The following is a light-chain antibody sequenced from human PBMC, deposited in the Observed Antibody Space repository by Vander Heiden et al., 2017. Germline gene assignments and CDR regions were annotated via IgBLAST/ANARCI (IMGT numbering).Light chain of an antibody. CDR3: QSYDSSLSGSV. V-gene: IGLV1-40*01. CDR2: GNS. Sequence: QSVLTQPPSVSGAPGQRVTISCPCSSSNIGAGYDVHWYQQLPGTAPKLLIYGNSNRPSGVPDRFSGSKSGTSASLAITGLQAEDEADYYCQSYDSSLSGSVFGGGTKLTVL. J-gene: IGLJ3*02. CDR1: SSNIGAGYD.